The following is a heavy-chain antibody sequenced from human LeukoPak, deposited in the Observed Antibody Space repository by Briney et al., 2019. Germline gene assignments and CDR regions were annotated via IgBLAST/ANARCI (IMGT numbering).Heavy chain of an antibody. Sequence: SETLSLICAVYGGSFSGYYWSWIRQPPGKGLEWIGEINHSGSTNYNPSLKSRVTISVDTSKNQFSLKLSSVTAADTAVYYCARYNCSSGYYYDYYGMDVWGQGTTVTVSS. V-gene: IGHV4-34*01. CDR2: INHSGST. J-gene: IGHJ6*02. CDR3: ARYNCSSGYYYDYYGMDV. D-gene: IGHD3-22*01. CDR1: GGSFSGYY.